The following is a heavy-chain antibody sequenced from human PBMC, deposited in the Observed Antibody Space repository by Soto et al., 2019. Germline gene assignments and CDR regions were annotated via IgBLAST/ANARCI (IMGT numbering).Heavy chain of an antibody. CDR3: AKVDTRIVGATGPLDY. CDR1: GFTFSSYA. V-gene: IGHV3-23*01. Sequence: LRLSCAASGFTFSSYAMSWVRQAPGKGLEWVSAISGSGGSTYCADSVKGRFTISRDNSKNTLYLQMNSLRAEDTAVYYCAKVDTRIVGATGPLDYWGQGTLVTVSS. J-gene: IGHJ4*02. D-gene: IGHD1-26*01. CDR2: ISGSGGST.